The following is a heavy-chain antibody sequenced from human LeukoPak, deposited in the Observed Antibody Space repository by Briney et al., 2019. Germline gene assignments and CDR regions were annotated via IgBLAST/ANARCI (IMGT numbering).Heavy chain of an antibody. CDR3: ARGILSSGWYGYYYYYMDV. CDR2: IYYSGST. CDR1: GGSISSYY. J-gene: IGHJ6*03. D-gene: IGHD6-19*01. V-gene: IGHV4-59*01. Sequence: SETLSLACTVSGGSISSYYWSWIRQPPGKGLEWIGYIYYSGSTNYNPSLKSRVTISVDTSKNQFSLKLSSVTAADTAVYYCARGILSSGWYGYYYYYMDVWGKGTTVTVSS.